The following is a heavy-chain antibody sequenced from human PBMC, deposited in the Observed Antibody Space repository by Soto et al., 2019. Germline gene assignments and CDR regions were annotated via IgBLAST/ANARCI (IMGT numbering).Heavy chain of an antibody. D-gene: IGHD3-10*01. CDR3: ARDTYYYGSGSYYTDVSTYYYYYGMDV. Sequence: ASVKVSCKASGYTFTSYGISWVRQAPGQGLEWMGWISAYNGNANYAQKLQGRVTMTTDTSTSTAYMELRSLRSDDTAVYYCARDTYYYGSGSYYTDVSTYYYYYGMDVWGQGTTVTVSS. CDR1: GYTFTSYG. CDR2: ISAYNGNA. J-gene: IGHJ6*02. V-gene: IGHV1-18*01.